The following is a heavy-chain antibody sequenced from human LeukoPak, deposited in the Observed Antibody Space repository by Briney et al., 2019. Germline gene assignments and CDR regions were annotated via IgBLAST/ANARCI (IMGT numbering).Heavy chain of an antibody. Sequence: PGGSLRLSCAASGFTFSSYGMHWVRQAPGKGLEWVAVISYDGSNKYYADSVKGRFTISRDNSKNTLYLQMNSLRVEDTAVYYCARGLGIAVALDYWGQGTLVTVSS. CDR2: ISYDGSNK. CDR1: GFTFSSYG. D-gene: IGHD6-19*01. V-gene: IGHV3-30*19. J-gene: IGHJ4*02. CDR3: ARGLGIAVALDY.